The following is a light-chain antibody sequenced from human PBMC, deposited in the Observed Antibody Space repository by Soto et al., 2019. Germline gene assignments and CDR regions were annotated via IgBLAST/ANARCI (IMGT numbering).Light chain of an antibody. V-gene: IGLV1-47*01. CDR2: KSN. Sequence: QSVLTQPPSASGTPGQRVTISCSGSSSNIGGNYVYWYHHLPGTAPKLLMYKSNQRPSGVPDRFSGSKSGTSASLAISGLQSEDEADYYCAVWDDSLSGVVFGGGTKLTVL. J-gene: IGLJ2*01. CDR3: AVWDDSLSGVV. CDR1: SSNIGGNY.